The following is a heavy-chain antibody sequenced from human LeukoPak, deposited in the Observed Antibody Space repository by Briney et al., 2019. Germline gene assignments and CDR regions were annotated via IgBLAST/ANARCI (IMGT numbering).Heavy chain of an antibody. CDR3: ARADRNYGIAAAGVLGAFDI. V-gene: IGHV3-30-3*01. J-gene: IGHJ3*02. Sequence: GGSLRLSCAASGFTFSSYAMHWVRQAPGRGLEWVAVISYDGSNKYYADSVKGRFTISRDNSKNTLYLQMNSLRAEDTAVYYCARADRNYGIAAAGVLGAFDIWGQGTMVTVSS. D-gene: IGHD6-13*01. CDR1: GFTFSSYA. CDR2: ISYDGSNK.